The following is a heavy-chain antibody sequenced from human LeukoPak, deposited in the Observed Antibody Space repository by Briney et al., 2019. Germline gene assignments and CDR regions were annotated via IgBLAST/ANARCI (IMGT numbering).Heavy chain of an antibody. CDR3: ARGGVLLWFGELSDY. V-gene: IGHV1-2*02. D-gene: IGHD3-10*01. J-gene: IGHJ4*02. Sequence: ASVKVSCKASGYTFTSYYMHWVRQAPGQGLEWMGWINPNSGGTNYAQKFQGRVTMTRDTSISTAYMELSRLRSDDTAVYYCARGGVLLWFGELSDYWGQGTLVTVSS. CDR2: INPNSGGT. CDR1: GYTFTSYY.